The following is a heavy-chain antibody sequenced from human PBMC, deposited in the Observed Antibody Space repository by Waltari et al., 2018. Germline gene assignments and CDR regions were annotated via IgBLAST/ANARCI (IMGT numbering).Heavy chain of an antibody. CDR1: GGSISSSSYY. D-gene: IGHD6-13*01. Sequence: QLQLQESGPGLVKPSETLSLTCTVSGGSISSSSYYWGWIRQPPGKGLEWIGSIYYSGSTYYNPSLKSRVTISVDTSKNQFSLKLSSVTAADTAVYYCARQSVDSSSWYVRTETDYWGQGTLVTVSS. J-gene: IGHJ4*02. V-gene: IGHV4-39*01. CDR2: IYYSGST. CDR3: ARQSVDSSSWYVRTETDY.